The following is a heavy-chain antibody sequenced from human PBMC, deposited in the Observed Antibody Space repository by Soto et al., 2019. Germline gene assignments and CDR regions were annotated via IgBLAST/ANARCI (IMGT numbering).Heavy chain of an antibody. Sequence: EVQLVQSGAEVKKPGESLKISCKGSGYSFTSYWIGWVRQMPGKGLEWMGIIYPGDSDTRYSPSFQGQVTISADKSISTAYLQWSSLKASDTAMYYCARSPWVCSGGSCYSEGPSAIDYWGQGTLVTVSS. CDR2: IYPGDSDT. J-gene: IGHJ4*02. CDR1: GYSFTSYW. CDR3: ARSPWVCSGGSCYSEGPSAIDY. D-gene: IGHD2-15*01. V-gene: IGHV5-51*01.